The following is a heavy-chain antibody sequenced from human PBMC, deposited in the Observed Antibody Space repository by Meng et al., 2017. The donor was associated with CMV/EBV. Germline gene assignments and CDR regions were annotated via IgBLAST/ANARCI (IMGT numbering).Heavy chain of an antibody. D-gene: IGHD6-13*01. J-gene: IGHJ4*02. CDR1: GGSISSYY. CDR2: IYTSGST. CDR3: AREMPIAAAGCFDY. V-gene: IGHV4-4*07. Sequence: VQLTGSGPGLVKPSEPLSLTCPVSGGSISSYYWSWIRQPAGKGLEWIGRIYTSGSTNYNPSLKSRVTMSVDTSKNQFSLKLSSVTAADTAVYYCAREMPIAAAGCFDYWGQGTLVTVSS.